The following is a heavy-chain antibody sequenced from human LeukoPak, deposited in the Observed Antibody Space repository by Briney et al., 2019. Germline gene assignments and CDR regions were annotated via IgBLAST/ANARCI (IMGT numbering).Heavy chain of an antibody. CDR2: IYPGDSDT. V-gene: IGHV5-51*01. D-gene: IGHD6-19*01. Sequence: GESLKISCKGSGYSFTNYWIGWVRQMPGKGLEWMGIIYPGDSDTRYSPSFQGQVTFSADKSISTAYLQWSSLKASDTAMYYCARRVYSSGWYWFDPWGQGTLVTVSS. CDR1: GYSFTNYW. J-gene: IGHJ5*02. CDR3: ARRVYSSGWYWFDP.